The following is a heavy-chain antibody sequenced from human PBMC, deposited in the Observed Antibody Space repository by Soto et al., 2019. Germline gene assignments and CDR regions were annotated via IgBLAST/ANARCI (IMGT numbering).Heavy chain of an antibody. CDR1: GFTVSDNY. CDR2: IYSGGST. V-gene: IGHV3-66*01. Sequence: EVQLVESGGDLVQPGGSLRLSCAASGFTVSDNYMSWVRQAPGKGLEWVSVIYSGGSTFYADSVKGRFTISRDNSKNTLDLQMDSLRAXXXXXXXXXXXXXXXFGYWGQGTLVTVSS. CDR3: XXXXXXXFGY. J-gene: IGHJ4*02.